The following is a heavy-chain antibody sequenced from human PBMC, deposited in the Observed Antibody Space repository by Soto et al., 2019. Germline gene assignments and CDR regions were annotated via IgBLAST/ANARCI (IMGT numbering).Heavy chain of an antibody. CDR1: GFPFSTYT. Sequence: LRLSCSASGFPFSTYTMYWVRQAPGKGLEWVSSIATGSSRNIFCADSVKGRFTISRDNANNILYLEMDNLRVEDTAVYYCARDDAIFGAIPRMDTWGQGTTVTVSS. D-gene: IGHD3-3*01. CDR2: IATGSSRNI. J-gene: IGHJ6*02. CDR3: ARDDAIFGAIPRMDT. V-gene: IGHV3-21*06.